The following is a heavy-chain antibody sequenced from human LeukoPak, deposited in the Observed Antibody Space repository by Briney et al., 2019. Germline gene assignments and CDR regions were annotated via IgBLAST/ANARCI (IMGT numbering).Heavy chain of an antibody. CDR3: ARLGGGNSPIEGYYYGMDV. J-gene: IGHJ6*02. CDR2: IYPGDSDT. D-gene: IGHD4-23*01. Sequence: GESLKISCKGSGYSFTSYWIGWVRQMPGKGLEWMGIIYPGDSDTRYSPSFQGQVTISADKSISTAYLQWSSLKASDTAMYYCARLGGGNSPIEGYYYGMDVWGQGTTVTVSS. CDR1: GYSFTSYW. V-gene: IGHV5-51*01.